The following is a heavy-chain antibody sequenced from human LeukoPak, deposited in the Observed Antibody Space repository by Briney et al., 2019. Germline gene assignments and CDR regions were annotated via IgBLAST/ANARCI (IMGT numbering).Heavy chain of an antibody. CDR3: AKDSDAVTTCLDS. J-gene: IGHJ4*02. CDR1: GLTFSSYA. D-gene: IGHD4-17*01. V-gene: IGHV3-23*01. Sequence: GGSLRLSCAASGLTFSSYAMSWVRQAPGKGLEWVSAISGSGGSTYYADSMKGRFTISRDNSKITLYLQMSSLRVEDTAVYYCAKDSDAVTTCLDSWGQGTLVAVSS. CDR2: ISGSGGST.